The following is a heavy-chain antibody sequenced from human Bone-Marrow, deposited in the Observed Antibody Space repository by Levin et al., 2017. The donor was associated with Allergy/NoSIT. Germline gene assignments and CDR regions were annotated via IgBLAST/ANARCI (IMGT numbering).Heavy chain of an antibody. CDR2: IGVSDDT. D-gene: IGHD3-10*01. J-gene: IGHJ4*02. CDR3: AQDGGGSYFGS. Sequence: GGSLRLSCAASGFAFRNYAISWVRQPPGKGPEWVSAIGVSDDTHYADSMRGRFSISRDNSQNTVYLHVTSLRVDDTGMYYCAQDGGGSYFGSWGRGTLVTVSS. V-gene: IGHV3-23*01. CDR1: GFAFRNYA.